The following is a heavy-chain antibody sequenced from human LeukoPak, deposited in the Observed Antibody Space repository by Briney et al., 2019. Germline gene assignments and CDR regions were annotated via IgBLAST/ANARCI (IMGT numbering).Heavy chain of an antibody. V-gene: IGHV3-30*02. J-gene: IGHJ6*03. CDR1: GFTFSSYG. CDR2: IQRDESKT. D-gene: IGHD3-16*01. Sequence: GGSLRLSCAASGFTFSSYGMHWVRQAPGEGLEWVAYIQRDESKTFYADSVKGRFTISRDNSKNTLYLQMHSLRAEDTALYYCAKPVIPSAYQGTYYMDVWGKGTTVTVSS. CDR3: AKPVIPSAYQGTYYMDV.